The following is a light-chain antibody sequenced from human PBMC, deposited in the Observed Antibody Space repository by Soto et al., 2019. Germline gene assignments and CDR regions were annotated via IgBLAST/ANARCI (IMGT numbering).Light chain of an antibody. CDR3: SSYTSASTLLYL. CDR2: GVT. J-gene: IGLJ1*01. Sequence: QSALTQPASVSGSPGQSITISCTGTSSDVGGYNYVSWYQQHPGIAPKLLIYGVTNRPSGVSTRFSGSKSGNTASLTISGLQAEDEADYCSSYTSASTLLYLFGTGTKLTVL. V-gene: IGLV2-14*01. CDR1: SSDVGGYNY.